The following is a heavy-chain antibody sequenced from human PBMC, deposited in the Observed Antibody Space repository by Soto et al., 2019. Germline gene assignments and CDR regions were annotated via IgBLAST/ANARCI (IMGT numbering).Heavy chain of an antibody. J-gene: IGHJ5*02. CDR2: IYWDDDK. Sequence: QITLKESGPPLVKPTQTLTLTCNFSGFSLTNKGVGVGWIRQPPRKALEWLGIIYWDDDKRYRPSLNNRLTITKDTSKNQVVLTMTNVDTVDTATYYCAHLHANSGYDWQYDPWGQGTLVTVSS. CDR3: AHLHANSGYDWQYDP. D-gene: IGHD5-12*01. V-gene: IGHV2-5*02. CDR1: GFSLTNKGVG.